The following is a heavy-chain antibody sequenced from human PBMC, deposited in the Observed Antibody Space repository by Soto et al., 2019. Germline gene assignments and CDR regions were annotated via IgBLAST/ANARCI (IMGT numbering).Heavy chain of an antibody. CDR3: ARDLGYCTNGVCLTDYYYYYYMDV. CDR2: ISAYNGNT. J-gene: IGHJ6*03. V-gene: IGHV1-18*01. CDR1: GYTFTSYG. D-gene: IGHD2-8*01. Sequence: ASVKVSCKASGYTFTSYGISWVRQAPGQGLEWMGWISAYNGNTNYAQKLQGRVTMTTDTSTSTAYMELSSLRSEDTAVYYCARDLGYCTNGVCLTDYYYYYYMDVWGKGTTVTVSS.